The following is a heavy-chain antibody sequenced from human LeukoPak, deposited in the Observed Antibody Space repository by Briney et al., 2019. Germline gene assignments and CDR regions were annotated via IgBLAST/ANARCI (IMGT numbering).Heavy chain of an antibody. J-gene: IGHJ6*02. CDR1: GGSFSGYY. D-gene: IGHD4-17*01. CDR2: INHSGST. Sequence: PSETLSLTCAVYGGSFSGYYWSWIRQPPGKGLEWIGEINHSGSTNYNPSLKSRVTISVDTSKNQFSLKLSSVTAADTAVYYCARAATVTSPLYYYYGMDVWGQGTTVTVSS. CDR3: ARAATVTSPLYYYYGMDV. V-gene: IGHV4-34*01.